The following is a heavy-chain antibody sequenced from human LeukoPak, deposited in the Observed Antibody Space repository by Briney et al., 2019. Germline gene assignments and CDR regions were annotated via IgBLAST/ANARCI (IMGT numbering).Heavy chain of an antibody. J-gene: IGHJ5*02. CDR1: GDSISSSNW. Sequence: SETLSLTCAVSGDSISSSNWWSWVRQPPGKGLEWIGEIYHSGSTNYNPSLTSRVIMSVDKSKNQFSLRLNSVTAADSAMYYCARVAVGAGGEGFDPWGQGTLVTVSS. V-gene: IGHV4-4*02. CDR3: ARVAVGAGGEGFDP. CDR2: IYHSGST. D-gene: IGHD1-26*01.